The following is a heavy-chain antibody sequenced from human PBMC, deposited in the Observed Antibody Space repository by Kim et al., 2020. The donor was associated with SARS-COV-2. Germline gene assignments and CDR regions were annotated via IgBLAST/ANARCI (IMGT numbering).Heavy chain of an antibody. CDR1: GGSISTATYY. J-gene: IGHJ4*02. CDR2: AHFSGIS. V-gene: IGHV4-39*07. CDR3: TRDSNFGSGMLDY. Sequence: SETLSLTCTVSGGSISTATYYWVWIRQAPGKGLEWIGSAHFSGISYYNPSLETRLTISVETSKNHFSLRLNSVTAADTAVYYCTRDSNFGSGMLDYWGQG. D-gene: IGHD3-10*01.